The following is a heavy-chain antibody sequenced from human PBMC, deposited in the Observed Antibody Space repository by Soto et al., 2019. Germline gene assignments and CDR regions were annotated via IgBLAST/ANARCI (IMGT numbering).Heavy chain of an antibody. Sequence: PGGSLRLSCVASGFIFSNYAMHWVRQAPGKGLEYVSAISNNGDNTYYADSVKGRFFISRDNSMNTLYLQMGGLRDEDMAVYYCARDETFAAGWYTIDYWGQGT. CDR1: GFIFSNYA. J-gene: IGHJ4*02. CDR3: ARDETFAAGWYTIDY. V-gene: IGHV3-64*02. CDR2: ISNNGDNT. D-gene: IGHD6-19*01.